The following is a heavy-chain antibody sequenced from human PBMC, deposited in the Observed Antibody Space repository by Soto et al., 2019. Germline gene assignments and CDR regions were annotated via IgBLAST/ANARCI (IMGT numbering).Heavy chain of an antibody. CDR3: ARDYGYGEVGPKNWFDL. V-gene: IGHV1-2*04. D-gene: IGHD4-17*01. CDR1: GYTFTGYY. CDR2: INPNSGGT. J-gene: IGHJ5*02. Sequence: GASVKVSCKASGYTFTGYYMHWVRQAPGQGLEWMGWINPNSGGTNYAQKFQGWVTMTRDTSISTAYMELSRLRSDDTAVYYCARDYGYGEVGPKNWFDLWGQGTLVTVSS.